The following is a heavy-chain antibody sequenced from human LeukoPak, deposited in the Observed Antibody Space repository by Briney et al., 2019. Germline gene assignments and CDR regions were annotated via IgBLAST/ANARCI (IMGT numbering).Heavy chain of an antibody. D-gene: IGHD3/OR15-3a*01. CDR2: INPNSGDT. Sequence: ASVKVSCKASGYIFTGYYMHWVRQAPGQGLEWMGWINPNSGDTNYAQKFQGRVTMTRDTSISTAYMELSRLRSDDTAVYYCASWTEHEGGDWFDPWGQGTLVTVSS. V-gene: IGHV1-2*02. CDR3: ASWTEHEGGDWFDP. CDR1: GYIFTGYY. J-gene: IGHJ5*02.